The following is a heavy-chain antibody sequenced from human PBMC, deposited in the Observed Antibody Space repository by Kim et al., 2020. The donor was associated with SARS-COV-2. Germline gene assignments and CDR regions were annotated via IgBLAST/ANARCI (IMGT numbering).Heavy chain of an antibody. CDR3: ARRHSYGVHFDY. CDR2: INHSGST. Sequence: SETLSLTCAVYGGSFSGYYWSWIRQPPGKGLEWIGEINHSGSTNYNPSLKSRVTISVDTSKNQFSLKLSSVTAADTAVFYCARRHSYGVHFDYWGQGTRV. CDR1: GGSFSGYY. D-gene: IGHD3-10*01. V-gene: IGHV4-34*01. J-gene: IGHJ4*02.